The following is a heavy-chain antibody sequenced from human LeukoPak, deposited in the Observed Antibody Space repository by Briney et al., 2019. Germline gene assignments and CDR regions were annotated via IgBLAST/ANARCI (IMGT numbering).Heavy chain of an antibody. Sequence: GGSLRLSCAASEFTFSTYWMSWVRQAPGKGLEWVANIKKDGSEKYYVDSVKGRFTISRDNAKNSLYLQMNSLRAEDTAVYYCARTYYDFWSGYSDYWGQGTLVTVSS. V-gene: IGHV3-7*01. J-gene: IGHJ4*02. CDR1: EFTFSTYW. CDR2: IKKDGSEK. CDR3: ARTYYDFWSGYSDY. D-gene: IGHD3-3*01.